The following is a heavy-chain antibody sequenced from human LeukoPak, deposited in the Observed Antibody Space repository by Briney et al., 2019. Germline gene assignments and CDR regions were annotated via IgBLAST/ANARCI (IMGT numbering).Heavy chain of an antibody. D-gene: IGHD3-22*01. J-gene: IGHJ5*02. CDR1: GDSISSYY. CDR2: IYTSGST. Sequence: SETLSLTRTVSGDSISSYYWSWIRQPAGKGLEWIGRIYTSGSTNYNPSLESRVTMSVDTSKNQFSLKLSSVTAADTAVYYCARGPFDSSGYYYENWFDPWGQGTLVTVSS. CDR3: ARGPFDSSGYYYENWFDP. V-gene: IGHV4-4*07.